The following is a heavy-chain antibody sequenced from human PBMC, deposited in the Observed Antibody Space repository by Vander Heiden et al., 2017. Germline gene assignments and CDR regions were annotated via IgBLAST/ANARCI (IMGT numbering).Heavy chain of an antibody. Sequence: QVQLVQSGAEVKKPGASVKVSCKVSGYTLSEVSMHWVRQAPGKGLEWMGGFGLEHGETIYAQKFQGRVTMTEDTSTDTAYMELNSLRSEDTALYYCATGNLEITMIRGLLFDNWGQGTLLTVSS. CDR1: GYTLSEVS. CDR3: ATGNLEITMIRGLLFDN. CDR2: FGLEHGET. D-gene: IGHD3-10*01. V-gene: IGHV1-24*01. J-gene: IGHJ4*02.